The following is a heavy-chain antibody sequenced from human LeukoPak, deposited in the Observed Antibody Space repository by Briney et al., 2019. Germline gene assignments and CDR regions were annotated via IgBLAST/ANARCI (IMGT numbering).Heavy chain of an antibody. V-gene: IGHV3-11*04. CDR3: ARVLEQWLSPFDY. Sequence: GGSLRLSCAASGFTFSDYYMSWIRQAPGKGLEWVSYISSSGSTIYYADFVKGRLTISRDNAKNSLYLQMNSLRAEDPSVSYCARVLEQWLSPFDYWGQGTLVTVSS. CDR1: GFTFSDYY. D-gene: IGHD6-19*01. CDR2: ISSSGSTI. J-gene: IGHJ4*02.